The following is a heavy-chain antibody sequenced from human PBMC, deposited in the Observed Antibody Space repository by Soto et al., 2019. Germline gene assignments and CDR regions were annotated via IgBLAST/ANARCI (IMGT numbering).Heavy chain of an antibody. V-gene: IGHV3-23*01. D-gene: IGHD5-12*01. CDR3: VGGYSGYDVDY. Sequence: EVQLLESGGGLVQPGGSLRLSCAASGFTFSSYAMSWVRQAPGKGLEWVSGISGSGGSTYYADSVKGRFTISRDNSKNTLYLQVNGLRAEDTAVYYCVGGYSGYDVDYWGQGTLVTVSS. CDR1: GFTFSSYA. CDR2: ISGSGGST. J-gene: IGHJ4*02.